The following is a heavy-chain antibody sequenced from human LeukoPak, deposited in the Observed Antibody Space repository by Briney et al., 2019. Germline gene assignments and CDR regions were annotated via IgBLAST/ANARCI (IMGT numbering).Heavy chain of an antibody. CDR1: GYTFTYYY. J-gene: IGHJ4*02. D-gene: IGHD2-2*01. CDR2: INPNSGGT. CDR3: ARANALYCSSTSCLFDY. V-gene: IGHV1-2*02. Sequence: AGVKVTRKGSGYTFTYYYIHWVRHPHAQGIEWMALINPNSGGTYYGQNFHDRITLTRDTYISTAYMELGRLRSDDTAIYYCARANALYCSSTSCLFDYWGQGTLVTVSS.